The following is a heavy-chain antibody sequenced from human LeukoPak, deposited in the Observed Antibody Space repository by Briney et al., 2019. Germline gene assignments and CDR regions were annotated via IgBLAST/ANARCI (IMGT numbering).Heavy chain of an antibody. V-gene: IGHV4-59*01. J-gene: IGHJ4*02. CDR2: IDDSGST. D-gene: IGHD1-1*01. CDR3: ARDLELERNRWNYFES. Sequence: SETLSLTCTVSGGSISSLFWSWIRHPPGKGVEWLGCIDDSGSTQYNPSLKSRLTISVDTSKQQFSLKLSSVTAADTAVYYCARDLELERNRWNYFESWGQGTLVTVSS. CDR1: GGSISSLF.